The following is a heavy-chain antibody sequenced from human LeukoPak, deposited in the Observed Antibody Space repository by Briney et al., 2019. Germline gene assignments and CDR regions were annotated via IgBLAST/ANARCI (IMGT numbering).Heavy chain of an antibody. J-gene: IGHJ4*02. V-gene: IGHV3-23*01. Sequence: GGSLRLSCAASGFTFSSYAMTWVRQAPGRGLEWVSDIIDSGYSTNYADSVKGRFTISRGNSKNTLFLQMNSLRADDTAVYYCAKHRIFTREFDYWGQGTLVTVSS. CDR2: IIDSGYST. CDR3: AKHRIFTREFDY. D-gene: IGHD2/OR15-2a*01. CDR1: GFTFSSYA.